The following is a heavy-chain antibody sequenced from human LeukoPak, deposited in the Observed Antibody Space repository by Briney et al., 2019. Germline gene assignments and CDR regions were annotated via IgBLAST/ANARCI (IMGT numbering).Heavy chain of an antibody. J-gene: IGHJ4*02. V-gene: IGHV4-34*01. CDR2: INHSGST. D-gene: IGHD5-12*01. Sequence: SPSETLSLTCAVYGGSFSGYYWSWIRQPPGKGLEWIGEINHSGSTNYNPSLKSRVTISVDTSKNQFSLKLSSVTAADTAVYYCASSGYSGYDCRYWGQGTLVTVSS. CDR3: ASSGYSGYDCRY. CDR1: GGSFSGYY.